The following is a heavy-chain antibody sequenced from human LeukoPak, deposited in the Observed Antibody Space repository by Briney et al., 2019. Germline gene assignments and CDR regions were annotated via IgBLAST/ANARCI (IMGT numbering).Heavy chain of an antibody. J-gene: IGHJ4*02. CDR1: GGSISSYY. V-gene: IGHV4-59*08. D-gene: IGHD3-22*01. CDR3: ASLAYYDSSGYSD. Sequence: SETLSLTCTVSGGSISSYYWSWIRQPPGKGLGWNGYIYYSGSTNYNPSLKSRVTISVDTSKNQFSLKLSSVTAADTAVYYCASLAYYDSSGYSDWGQGTLVTVSS. CDR2: IYYSGST.